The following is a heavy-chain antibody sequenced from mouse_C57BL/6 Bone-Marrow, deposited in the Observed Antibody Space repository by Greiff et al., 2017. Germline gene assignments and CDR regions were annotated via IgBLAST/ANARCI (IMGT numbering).Heavy chain of an antibody. V-gene: IGHV14-4*01. CDR2: IDPEIGDT. CDR3: SSFDGNYFDF. Sequence: VQLKEPGAELVRPGASVKLSCTASGFNFKDDYIHWVKQRPEQGLEWIGGIDPEIGDTEYASKFQGKATITSDTSSNTAYLQLSSLTSEDTAVYYCSSFDGNYFDFWGQGTPLTVAS. D-gene: IGHD2-3*01. J-gene: IGHJ2*01. CDR1: GFNFKDDY.